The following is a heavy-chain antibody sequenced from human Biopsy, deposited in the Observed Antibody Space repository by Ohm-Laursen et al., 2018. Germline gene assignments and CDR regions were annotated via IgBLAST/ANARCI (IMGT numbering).Heavy chain of an antibody. CDR1: GGDINNYY. Sequence: GTLSLTCNVSGGDINNYYWSWIRQPAGKGLEWIGRIYPGGSTNYNPSLKSRVTMSVDTSKNQFSLKLNSVTAADTAVYYCGRREVVITHDAFDTWGQGTMVTVSS. CDR2: IYPGGST. D-gene: IGHD3-22*01. CDR3: GRREVVITHDAFDT. V-gene: IGHV4-4*07. J-gene: IGHJ3*02.